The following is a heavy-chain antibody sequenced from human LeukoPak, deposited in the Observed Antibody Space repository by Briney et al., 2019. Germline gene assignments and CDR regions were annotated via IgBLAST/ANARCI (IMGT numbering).Heavy chain of an antibody. CDR3: ARLAAISGSDYPDD. V-gene: IGHV4-59*08. CDR1: GVPISSYY. D-gene: IGHD1-26*01. CDR2: IFYSGNT. Sequence: SETLSLTCTVSGVPISSYYWSRIRQPPGKGLEWIGYIFYSGNTIYNPSLKSRVTISVDTSKNHFSLRLRSVTAADTAVYYCARLAAISGSDYPDDWGQGTLVTVSS. J-gene: IGHJ4*02.